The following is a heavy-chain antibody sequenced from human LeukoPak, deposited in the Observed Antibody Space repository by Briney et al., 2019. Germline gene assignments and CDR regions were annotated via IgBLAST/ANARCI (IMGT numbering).Heavy chain of an antibody. D-gene: IGHD3-16*01. CDR3: ARAVITFGHDY. Sequence: SETLSLTCTVSGGSISSYYWSWIRQPPGKGLEWIGYTYYSGSTNYNPSLKSRVTISVDTSKNQFSLKLSSVTAADTAVYYCARAVITFGHDYWGQGTLVTVSS. CDR1: GGSISSYY. CDR2: TYYSGST. V-gene: IGHV4-59*01. J-gene: IGHJ4*02.